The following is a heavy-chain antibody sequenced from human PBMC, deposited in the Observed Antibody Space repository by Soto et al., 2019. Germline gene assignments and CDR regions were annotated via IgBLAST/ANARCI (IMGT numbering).Heavy chain of an antibody. CDR1: GGTFSSYA. Sequence: QVPLVQSGAEVKKPGSSVTVSCKASGGTFSSYAIHWVRQAPGQGLEWMGGIIPMYGPAKYAQRVQGRVTINADASTSSVFMELNRLTSQVTAVYYCAGVNCMSRGVVVNWFDIWGNGTLITVSS. D-gene: IGHD3-10*01. CDR2: IIPMYGPA. CDR3: AGVNCMSRGVVVNWFDI. V-gene: IGHV1-69*01. J-gene: IGHJ5*01.